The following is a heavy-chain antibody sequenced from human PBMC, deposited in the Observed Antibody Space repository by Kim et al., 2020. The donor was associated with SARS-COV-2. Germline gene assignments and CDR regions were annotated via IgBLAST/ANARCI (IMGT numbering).Heavy chain of an antibody. V-gene: IGHV3-30*18. CDR1: GFTFSSYG. CDR3: AKAQAYQTNYYYYGMDV. CDR2: ISYDGSNK. J-gene: IGHJ6*02. Sequence: GGSLRLSCAASGFTFSSYGMHWVRQAPGKGLEWVAVISYDGSNKYYADSVKGRFTISRDNSKNTLYLQMNSLRAEDTAVYYCAKAQAYQTNYYYYGMDVWGQGTTVTVSS.